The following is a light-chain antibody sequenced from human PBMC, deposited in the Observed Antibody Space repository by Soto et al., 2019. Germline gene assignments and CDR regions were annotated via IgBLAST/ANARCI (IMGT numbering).Light chain of an antibody. CDR1: QSVSSNY. CDR3: QQYNSYWT. V-gene: IGKV3-20*01. J-gene: IGKJ1*01. Sequence: EIVLTQSPGTLSLSPGERATLSCRASQSVSSNYLAWYQQKSGQAPRLLIYDATSRATDVPDRFSGSGSGTDFTLTISRLEPDDFATYYCQQYNSYWTFGQGTKVEIK. CDR2: DAT.